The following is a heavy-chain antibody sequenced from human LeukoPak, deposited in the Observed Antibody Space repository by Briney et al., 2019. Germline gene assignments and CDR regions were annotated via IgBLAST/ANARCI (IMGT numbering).Heavy chain of an antibody. CDR2: ISSSSSYI. CDR3: AYLGLSSDWNDVPGPQIDH. J-gene: IGHJ4*02. CDR1: GFTFSSYS. D-gene: IGHD1-1*01. V-gene: IGHV3-21*04. Sequence: PGGSLRLSCAASGFTFSSYSMNWVRQAPGKGLEWVSSISSSSSYIYYADSVKGRFTISRDDSNTVYLQMSRLRVDDTAVYYCAYLGLSSDWNDVPGPQIDHWGQGALVSVST.